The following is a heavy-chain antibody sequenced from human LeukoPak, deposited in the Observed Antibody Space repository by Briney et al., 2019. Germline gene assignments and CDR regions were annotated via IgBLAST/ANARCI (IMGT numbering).Heavy chain of an antibody. J-gene: IGHJ4*02. CDR2: INPNSGGT. Sequence: GASVKVSCKASGYTFTRYYMHWARQAPGQGLEWMGWINPNSGGTNYAQKFQGRVTMTRDTSISTAYMELSRLRSDDTSVYYCARELWFGESFDYWGQGTLVTVSS. V-gene: IGHV1-2*02. CDR1: GYTFTRYY. D-gene: IGHD3-10*01. CDR3: ARELWFGESFDY.